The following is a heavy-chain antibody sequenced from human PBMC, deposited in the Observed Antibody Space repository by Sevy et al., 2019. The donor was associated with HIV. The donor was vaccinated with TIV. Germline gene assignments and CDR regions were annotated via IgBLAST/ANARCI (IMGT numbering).Heavy chain of an antibody. V-gene: IGHV3-33*01. D-gene: IGHD3-22*01. Sequence: GGSLRLSCAASGFTFSSYGMHWVRQAPGKGLEWVVVIWYDGSNKYYADSVKGRFTISRDNSKNTLYLQMNSLRAEDTAVYYCARDRTYYYDSSNPGAFDIWGQGTMVTVSS. CDR3: ARDRTYYYDSSNPGAFDI. CDR2: IWYDGSNK. CDR1: GFTFSSYG. J-gene: IGHJ3*02.